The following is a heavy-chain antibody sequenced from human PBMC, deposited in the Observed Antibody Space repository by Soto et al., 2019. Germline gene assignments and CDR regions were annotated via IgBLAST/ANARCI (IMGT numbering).Heavy chain of an antibody. D-gene: IGHD3-9*01. CDR1: GFTFSSHW. V-gene: IGHV3-7*01. CDR2: ISEDGSEK. CDR3: ARSKGFYDKYFDN. J-gene: IGHJ4*02. Sequence: GGSLRLSCAASGFTFSSHWMNWVRQAPGKGLEWVAKISEDGSEKYYVDSVTGRFTISRDNAQTSLYLQLSSLRAEDTAAYYCARSKGFYDKYFDNWGQGTLVTVSS.